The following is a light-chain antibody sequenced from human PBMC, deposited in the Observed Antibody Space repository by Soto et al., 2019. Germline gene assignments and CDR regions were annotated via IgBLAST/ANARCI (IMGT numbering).Light chain of an antibody. CDR1: QDISTY. Sequence: DIQMTQAPSSLSASVGDRVTITCRARQDISTYLAWYQQKPGKVPKLLISAAYTLQSGVPPRFSGSGSGTDFILTISSLQTEDVATYCCQKYDNAPLTFGGGAKVEIK. CDR2: AAY. J-gene: IGKJ4*01. CDR3: QKYDNAPLT. V-gene: IGKV1-27*01.